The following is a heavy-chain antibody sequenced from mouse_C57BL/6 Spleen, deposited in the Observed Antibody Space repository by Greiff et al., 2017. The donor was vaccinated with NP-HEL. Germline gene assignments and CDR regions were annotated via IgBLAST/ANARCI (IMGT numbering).Heavy chain of an antibody. Sequence: VKLQESGPELVKPGASVKISCKASGYAFSSSWMNWVKQRPGKGLEWIGRIYPGDGDTNYTGKFKGKATLTADKSSSTAYMQLSSLTSEDSAVYCCARGEANCDAFAYWGQGTLVTVSA. J-gene: IGHJ3*01. CDR2: IYPGDGDT. D-gene: IGHD4-1*01. CDR3: ARGEANCDAFAY. CDR1: GYAFSSSW. V-gene: IGHV1-82*01.